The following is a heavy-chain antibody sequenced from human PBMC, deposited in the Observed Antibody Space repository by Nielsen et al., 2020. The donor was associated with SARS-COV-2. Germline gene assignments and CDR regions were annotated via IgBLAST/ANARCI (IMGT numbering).Heavy chain of an antibody. CDR2: INAGNGST. CDR1: GYTFTSYA. CDR3: ARDQDEYSSGPIGAFDI. J-gene: IGHJ3*02. Sequence: ASVKVSCKASGYTFTSYAMHWVRQAPGQRLEWMGWINAGNGSTKYSQKFQGRVTITRDTSASTAYMELSSLRSEDTAVYYCARDQDEYSSGPIGAFDIWGQGTMVTVSS. V-gene: IGHV1-3*01. D-gene: IGHD6-19*01.